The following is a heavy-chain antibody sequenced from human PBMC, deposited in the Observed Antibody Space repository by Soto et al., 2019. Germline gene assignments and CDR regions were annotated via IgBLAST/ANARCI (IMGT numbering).Heavy chain of an antibody. J-gene: IGHJ4*02. D-gene: IGHD2-21*01. CDR3: AREENILWYFDY. CDR2: ISYDGSNK. V-gene: IGHV3-30-3*01. CDR1: GFTFSSYA. Sequence: QVQLVESGGGVVQPGRSLRLSCAASGFTFSSYAMHWVRQAPGKGLEWVAVISYDGSNKYYADSVKGRFTISRDNSKNTLYLQMNSLRPEDTAVYYCAREENILWYFDYCGQGTLVTVSS.